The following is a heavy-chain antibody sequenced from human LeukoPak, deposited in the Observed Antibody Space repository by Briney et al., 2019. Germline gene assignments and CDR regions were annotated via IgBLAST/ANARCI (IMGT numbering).Heavy chain of an antibody. Sequence: ASETLSLTCAVYGGSFSGYYWSWIRQPPGKGLEWIGEINHSGSTNYNPSLKSRVTISVDTSKNQFSLKLSSVTAADTAVYYCARGRTVKNFDYWGQGTLVTVSS. D-gene: IGHD4-17*01. CDR1: GGSFSGYY. J-gene: IGHJ4*02. V-gene: IGHV4-34*01. CDR3: ARGRTVKNFDY. CDR2: INHSGST.